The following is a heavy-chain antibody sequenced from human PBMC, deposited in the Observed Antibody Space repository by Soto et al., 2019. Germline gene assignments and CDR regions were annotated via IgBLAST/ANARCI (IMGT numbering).Heavy chain of an antibody. V-gene: IGHV3-30-3*01. Sequence: QVQLVESGGGVVQPGRSLRLSCAASGFTFSSHAMHWVRQAPGKGLEWVAVLSYDGSNEYYADAVKGRFTISRDTSWNTLYLHVNSLSAGDSAVYYCAREGRIAVAGYYYYGVAVWGQGTTVTVSS. D-gene: IGHD6-19*01. CDR3: AREGRIAVAGYYYYGVAV. J-gene: IGHJ6*02. CDR1: GFTFSSHA. CDR2: LSYDGSNE.